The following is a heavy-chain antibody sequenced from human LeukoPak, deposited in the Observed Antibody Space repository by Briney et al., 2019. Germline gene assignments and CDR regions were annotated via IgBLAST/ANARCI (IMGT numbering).Heavy chain of an antibody. CDR2: IYYSGTT. CDR1: GGSICTFY. J-gene: IGHJ4*02. D-gene: IGHD3-3*01. V-gene: IGHV4-59*08. CDR3: ARHGPLYDIWSSQFYFDY. Sequence: SETLSVTRTVSGGSICTFYRCWIRQRPGKGLEWIGYIYYSGTTNYNPSLKSRVTISVDMSKSQFSLTLSSVTAADTALYYCARHGPLYDIWSSQFYFDYWGQGTLVAVSS.